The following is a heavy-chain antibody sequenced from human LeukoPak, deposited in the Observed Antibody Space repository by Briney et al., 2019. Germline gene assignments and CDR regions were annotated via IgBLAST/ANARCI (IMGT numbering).Heavy chain of an antibody. CDR2: ISYDGGNK. Sequence: GRSLRLSCAASGFTFSSYGMHWVRQAPGKGLEWVAVISYDGGNKYYADSVKGRFTISRDNSKNTLYLQMNSLRAEDTAVYYCGKSRYHFDYWGQGTLVTVSS. V-gene: IGHV3-30*18. CDR1: GFTFSSYG. CDR3: GKSRYHFDY. D-gene: IGHD3-9*01. J-gene: IGHJ4*02.